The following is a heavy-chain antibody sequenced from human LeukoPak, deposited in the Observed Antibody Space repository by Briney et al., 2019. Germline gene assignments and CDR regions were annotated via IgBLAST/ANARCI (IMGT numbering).Heavy chain of an antibody. CDR1: GGSISSDDYY. Sequence: SETLSLTCTESGGSISSDDYYWNWIRQPAGRGLEWIGRIYITGNTMYNPSLESRVRMSIDTSKNQVSLTVKSVTAADTAVYYCARRSHPSDFWSGLLDYWGQGTLVTVSS. D-gene: IGHD3-3*01. V-gene: IGHV4-61*02. CDR3: ARRSHPSDFWSGLLDY. J-gene: IGHJ4*02. CDR2: IYITGNT.